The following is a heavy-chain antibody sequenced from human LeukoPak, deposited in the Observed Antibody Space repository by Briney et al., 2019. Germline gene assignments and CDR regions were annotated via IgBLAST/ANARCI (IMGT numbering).Heavy chain of an antibody. V-gene: IGHV3-9*01. D-gene: IGHD6-13*01. J-gene: IGHJ5*02. CDR2: ISWNSGSI. CDR1: GFTFDDYA. Sequence: SGRSLRLSCAASGFTFDDYAMHWVRQAPGKGLEWVSGISWNSGSIGYADSVKGRFTISRDDAKNSLYLQMNSLRAEDTAVYYCAKVPRQHDNWFDPWGQGTLVTVSS. CDR3: AKVPRQHDNWFDP.